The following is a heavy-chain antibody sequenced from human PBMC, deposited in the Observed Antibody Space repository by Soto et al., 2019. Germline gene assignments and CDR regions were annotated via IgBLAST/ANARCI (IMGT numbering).Heavy chain of an antibody. CDR1: GFTFSSYA. V-gene: IGHV3-23*01. D-gene: IGHD6-13*01. Sequence: EVKLLESGGGLVQPGGSLRLACAASGFTFSSYAMSWVRQAPGKGLEWVSTISSADSTYYADSVKGRFTISRDNAKNTLYLQLNSLRGEDTAVYYWAKGEAVAGTEFDYWGQGTLVTVSS. CDR2: ISSADST. CDR3: AKGEAVAGTEFDY. J-gene: IGHJ4*02.